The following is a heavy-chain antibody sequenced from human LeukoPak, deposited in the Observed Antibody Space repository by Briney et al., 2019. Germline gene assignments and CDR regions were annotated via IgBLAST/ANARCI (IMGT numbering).Heavy chain of an antibody. Sequence: PGGSLRLSCAASGFTFSNYWMSWVRQAPGKGLEWVANIRPDGGERSYVDSVKGRFTISRDNGKNSLYLQMHSLRAEDTAVYYCARDVVGALDYWGQGTLVTVSS. V-gene: IGHV3-7*01. CDR3: ARDVVGALDY. CDR1: GFTFSNYW. CDR2: IRPDGGER. J-gene: IGHJ4*02. D-gene: IGHD1-26*01.